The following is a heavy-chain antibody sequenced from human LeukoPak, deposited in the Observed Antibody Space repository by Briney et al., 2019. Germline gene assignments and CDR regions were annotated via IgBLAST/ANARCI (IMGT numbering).Heavy chain of an antibody. CDR2: IYPGDSDT. D-gene: IGHD3-22*01. CDR3: ARRSNNYYDSSGYSPLFDY. J-gene: IGHJ4*02. Sequence: GESLKISCKGSGYSFTSYWIGWVRQMPGKGLEWMGIIYPGDSDTRYSPSFQGQVTISADKSISTAYLQWSSLKASDTAMYYCARRSNNYYDSSGYSPLFDYWGQGTLVTVSS. CDR1: GYSFTSYW. V-gene: IGHV5-51*01.